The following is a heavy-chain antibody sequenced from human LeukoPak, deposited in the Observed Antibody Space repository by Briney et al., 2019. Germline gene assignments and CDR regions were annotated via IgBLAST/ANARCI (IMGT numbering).Heavy chain of an antibody. J-gene: IGHJ4*02. CDR2: INPSGGST. CDR3: ARDGNVDTAMVLFDY. D-gene: IGHD5-18*01. Sequence: ASVKVSCTASGYTFTSYYMHWVRQAPGQGLEWMGIINPSGGSTSYTQKFQGRVTMTRDTSTSTVYMELSSLRSEDTAVYYCARDGNVDTAMVLFDYWGQGTLVTVSS. CDR1: GYTFTSYY. V-gene: IGHV1-46*01.